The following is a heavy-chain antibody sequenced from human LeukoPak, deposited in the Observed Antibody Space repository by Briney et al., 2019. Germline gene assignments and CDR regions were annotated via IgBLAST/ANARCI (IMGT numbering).Heavy chain of an antibody. V-gene: IGHV3-33*01. CDR1: GFTFSHYG. D-gene: IGHD4-11*01. J-gene: IGHJ4*02. Sequence: GGSLRLSCAASGFTFSHYGMHWVRQAPGKGLEWVAVIWSDGSNKFYADSVRGRFTISRDDVRKTVYLQMDSLTAEDTAVYYCARDAQRGFDYSNSLQYWGQGTLVTVSS. CDR2: IWSDGSNK. CDR3: ARDAQRGFDYSNSLQY.